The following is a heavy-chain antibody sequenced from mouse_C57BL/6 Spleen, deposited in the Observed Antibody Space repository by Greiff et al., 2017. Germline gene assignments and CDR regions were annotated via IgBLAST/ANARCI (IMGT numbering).Heavy chain of an antibody. V-gene: IGHV1-42*01. CDR2: INPSTGGT. J-gene: IGHJ4*01. D-gene: IGHD1-1*01. CDR3: ARSKITTVVAPYYYAMDY. Sequence: EVQLQQSGPELVKPGASVKISCKASGYSFTGYYMNWVKQRPEKSLEWIGEINPSTGGTTYNQKFKAKATLTVDKSSSTAYMQLKSLTSEDSAVYYCARSKITTVVAPYYYAMDYWGQGTSVTVSS. CDR1: GYSFTGYY.